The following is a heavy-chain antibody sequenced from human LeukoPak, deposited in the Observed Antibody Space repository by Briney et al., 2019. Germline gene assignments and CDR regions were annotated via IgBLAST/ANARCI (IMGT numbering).Heavy chain of an antibody. CDR2: IKHSRST. CDR1: GGSFSGYY. D-gene: IGHD3-22*01. J-gene: IGHJ3*02. V-gene: IGHV4-34*01. CDR3: ARVEYYDSSDAFDI. Sequence: SETLSLTCAVYGGSFSGYYWRWIRHPPGKGLEWIGEIKHSRSTNYNPSLKSRVTISVDTSKNQFSLKPSSVTAADTAVYYCARVEYYDSSDAFDIWGQGTMVTVSS.